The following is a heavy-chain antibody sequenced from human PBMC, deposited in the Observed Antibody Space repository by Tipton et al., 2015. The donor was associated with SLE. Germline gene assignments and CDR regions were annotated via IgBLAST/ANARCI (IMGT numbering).Heavy chain of an antibody. CDR3: ARSRGSSNFDPPGY. J-gene: IGHJ4*02. CDR1: GVSISTSRYY. Sequence: GLVKPSETLSLTCSVSGVSISTSRYYWGWIRQSPGQGLEWIGSIYYTGTTTYYNSFLKSRVTMSVDTSKNQFSLRLTSVTAADTAVYYCARSRGSSNFDPPGYWGQGTLVTVSS. D-gene: IGHD3-16*01. V-gene: IGHV4-39*07. CDR2: IYYTGTTT.